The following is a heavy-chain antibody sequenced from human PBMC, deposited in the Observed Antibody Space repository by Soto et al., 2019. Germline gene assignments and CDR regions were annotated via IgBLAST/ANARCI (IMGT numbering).Heavy chain of an antibody. CDR1: GFTFSSYW. V-gene: IGHV3-74*01. CDR3: ARGSGSYSVYYYYGMDV. J-gene: IGHJ6*02. CDR2: INSDGRST. Sequence: EVQLVESGGGLVQPGGSLRLSCAASGFTFSSYWMHWVRQAPGKGLVWVSRINSDGRSTSYADSVKGRFTISRDIAKNTLYLQMNSLRAEDTAVYYCARGSGSYSVYYYYGMDVWGQGTTVTVSS. D-gene: IGHD3-10*01.